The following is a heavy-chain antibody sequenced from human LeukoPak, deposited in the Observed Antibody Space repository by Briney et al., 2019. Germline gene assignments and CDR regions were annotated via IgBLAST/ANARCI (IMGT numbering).Heavy chain of an antibody. CDR2: ISGSGGST. Sequence: GGSLRLSCAASGFTFSSYAMSWVRQAPGKGLEWVSAISGSGGSTYYADSVKGRFTISRDNSKNTLYLQMNSLRAEDTAVYYCASGYCSGGSCYSFDYWGQGTLVTVSS. D-gene: IGHD2-15*01. CDR1: GFTFSSYA. J-gene: IGHJ4*02. V-gene: IGHV3-23*01. CDR3: ASGYCSGGSCYSFDY.